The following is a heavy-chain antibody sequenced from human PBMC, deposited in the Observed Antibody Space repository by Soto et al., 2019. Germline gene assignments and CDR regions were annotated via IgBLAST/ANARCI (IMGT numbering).Heavy chain of an antibody. CDR2: IHESGSS. V-gene: IGHV4-38-2*01. CDR3: ARVVHNSSGSYLDL. CDR1: HYSISSDHY. Sequence: SETLSLTCGVSHYSISSDHYWGWIRQPPGKELEWIGSIHESGSSYNTPSLKGRLTISVDTSKKQFSLKLSSVTAADTAVYYCARVVHNSSGSYLDLWGQGTLGTVSS. D-gene: IGHD3-22*01. J-gene: IGHJ4*02.